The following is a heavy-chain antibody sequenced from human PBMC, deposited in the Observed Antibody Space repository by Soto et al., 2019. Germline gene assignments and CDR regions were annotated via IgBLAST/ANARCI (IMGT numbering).Heavy chain of an antibody. CDR1: GYTFTSYG. J-gene: IGHJ5*02. Sequence: ASVEVSCKASGYTFTSYGISWVRQAPGQGLEWMGWISAYNGNTNYAQKLQGRVTMTTDKSTSTAYMELRSLRSDDTAVYYCANTVDTATGPPDNWFDPWGKGTLVNVSS. CDR2: ISAYNGNT. CDR3: ANTVDTATGPPDNWFDP. V-gene: IGHV1-18*04. D-gene: IGHD5-18*01.